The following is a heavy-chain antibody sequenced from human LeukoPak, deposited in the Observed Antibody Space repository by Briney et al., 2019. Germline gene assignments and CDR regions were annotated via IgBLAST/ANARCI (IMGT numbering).Heavy chain of an antibody. CDR1: GFTFSSYW. CDR2: INSDGSDT. V-gene: IGHV3-74*01. J-gene: IGHJ4*02. D-gene: IGHD1-26*01. CDR3: ARVQWELPPF. Sequence: GGSLRLSCAASGFTFSSYWLTWVRQAPGKGLVWVSHINSDGSDTSYADSVKGRFTISRDNAKNTLYLEMNSLRADDTAVYYCARVQWELPPFWGQGTLVTVSS.